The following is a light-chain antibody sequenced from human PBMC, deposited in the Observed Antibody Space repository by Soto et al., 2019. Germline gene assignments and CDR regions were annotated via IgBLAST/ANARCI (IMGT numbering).Light chain of an antibody. V-gene: IGLV1-44*01. CDR3: SSYAGSNNFGGPNVV. J-gene: IGLJ2*01. CDR1: HSNIGANT. CDR2: TND. Sequence: QSVLSQPPSASGTPGQRVSLSCSGSHSNIGANTVNWYQHVPGAAPTLLIYTNDQRPSGVPDRFSGSKSGNTASLTVSGLQAEDEADYYCSSYAGSNNFGGPNVVFGGGTKLTVL.